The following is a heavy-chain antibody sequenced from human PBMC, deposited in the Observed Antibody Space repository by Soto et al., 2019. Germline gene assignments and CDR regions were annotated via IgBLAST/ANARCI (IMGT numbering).Heavy chain of an antibody. J-gene: IGHJ4*02. CDR3: ARETGIAFDY. V-gene: IGHV3-30-3*01. D-gene: IGHD6-13*01. Sequence: GGSLRLSCAASGFTFSSYAMHWVRQAPGKGLEWVAVISYDGSNKYYADSVKGRFTISRDNSKNTLYLQMNSLRAEDTAVYYCARETGIAFDYWGQGTLVTVSS. CDR1: GFTFSSYA. CDR2: ISYDGSNK.